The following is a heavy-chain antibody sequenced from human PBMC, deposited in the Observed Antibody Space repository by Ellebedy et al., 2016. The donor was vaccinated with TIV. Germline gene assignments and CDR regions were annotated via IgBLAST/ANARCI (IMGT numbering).Heavy chain of an antibody. Sequence: ASVKVSCKASGYTFTSYGISWVRQAPGQGLEWMGWISAYNGNTNYAQKLQGRVTMTTDTSTSTAYMELRSLRSDDTAVYYCARDRGTVYDILTPPSDYWGQGTLVTVSS. V-gene: IGHV1-18*04. CDR3: ARDRGTVYDILTPPSDY. D-gene: IGHD3-9*01. CDR1: GYTFTSYG. J-gene: IGHJ4*02. CDR2: ISAYNGNT.